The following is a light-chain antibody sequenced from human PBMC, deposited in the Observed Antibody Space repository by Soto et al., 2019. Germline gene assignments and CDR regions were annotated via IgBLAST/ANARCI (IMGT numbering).Light chain of an antibody. J-gene: IGKJ4*01. V-gene: IGKV1-33*01. CDR2: DAS. Sequence: DIQMTQSPSSLSASVGDRVTITCQSSQDISNYLNWYQQKPGKAHKLLIYDASNLETGVPSRFSGSGSGTDFTSTISSLQPEDIATYYCQQYDNLPPLTFGGGTKVDIK. CDR3: QQYDNLPPLT. CDR1: QDISNY.